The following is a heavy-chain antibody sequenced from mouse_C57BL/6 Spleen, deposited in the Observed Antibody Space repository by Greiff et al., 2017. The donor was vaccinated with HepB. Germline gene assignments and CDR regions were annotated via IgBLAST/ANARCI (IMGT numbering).Heavy chain of an antibody. CDR1: GYSITSGYY. J-gene: IGHJ4*01. Sequence: DVQLQESGPGLVKPSQSLSLTCSVTGYSITSGYYWNWIRQFPGNKLEWMGYISYDGSNNYNPSLKNRISITRDTSKNQFFLKLNSVTTEDTATYYCARKDFNYYGRHYAMDYWGQGTSVTVSS. V-gene: IGHV3-6*01. CDR2: ISYDGSN. CDR3: ARKDFNYYGRHYAMDY. D-gene: IGHD1-1*01.